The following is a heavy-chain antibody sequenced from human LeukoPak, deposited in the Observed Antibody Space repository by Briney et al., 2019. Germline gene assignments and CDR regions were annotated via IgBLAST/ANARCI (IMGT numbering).Heavy chain of an antibody. J-gene: IGHJ4*02. CDR3: GVNGDPNFDY. CDR2: ISWNSGSI. D-gene: IGHD4-17*01. V-gene: IGHV3-9*01. Sequence: GGSLRLSCAASGFTFDDYAMHWVRQAPGKGLEWVSGISWNSGSIGYADSVKGRFTISRDNAKNSLYLQMNSLRAEDTALYYCGVNGDPNFDYWGQGTLVTVSS. CDR1: GFTFDDYA.